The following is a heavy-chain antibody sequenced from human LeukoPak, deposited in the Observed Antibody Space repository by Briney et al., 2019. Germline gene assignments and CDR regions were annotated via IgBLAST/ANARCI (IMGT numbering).Heavy chain of an antibody. D-gene: IGHD3-10*01. J-gene: IGHJ4*02. CDR3: ARGIGWFGELLYRNQIDY. CDR1: GGSFRGYY. V-gene: IGHV4-34*01. CDR2: INHSGST. Sequence: SETLSLTCGVYGGSFRGYYWSWIPQPPGKGLEWIGEINHSGSTNYNPSLKSRVTISVDTPKNQFSLKLSSVTAADTAVYYCARGIGWFGELLYRNQIDYWGQGTLVTVSS.